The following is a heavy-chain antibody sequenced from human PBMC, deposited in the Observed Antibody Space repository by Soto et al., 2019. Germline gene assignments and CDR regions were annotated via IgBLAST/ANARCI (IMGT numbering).Heavy chain of an antibody. CDR2: ISSGDDST. J-gene: IGHJ4*02. D-gene: IGHD3-9*01. V-gene: IGHV3-23*01. Sequence: GGSLRLSCAASGFTFSSSAMGWVRQAPGKGLEWVSGISSGDDSTFYADPVKGRFTISRDKSKNTLYLQMSSLRAEDTAVYFCAKVLTFYDILTGYFDYWGQGALVTVSS. CDR3: AKVLTFYDILTGYFDY. CDR1: GFTFSSSA.